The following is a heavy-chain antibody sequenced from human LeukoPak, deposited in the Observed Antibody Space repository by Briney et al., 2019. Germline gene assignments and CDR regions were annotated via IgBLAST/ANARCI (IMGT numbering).Heavy chain of an antibody. CDR3: ARALPDYYDTSGSTDDY. D-gene: IGHD3-22*01. J-gene: IGHJ4*02. CDR2: INPNSGGT. V-gene: IGHV1-2*02. CDR1: GYTFTGYY. Sequence: ASVKVSCKASGYTFTGYYMHWVRQAPGQGLGWMGWINPNSGGTNYAQKFQGRVTMTRDTSISTAYMELSRLRSDDTAVYYCARALPDYYDTSGSTDDYWGQGTLVTVSS.